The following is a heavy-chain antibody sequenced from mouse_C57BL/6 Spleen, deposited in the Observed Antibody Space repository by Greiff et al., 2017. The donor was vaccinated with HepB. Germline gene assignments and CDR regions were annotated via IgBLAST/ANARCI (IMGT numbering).Heavy chain of an antibody. V-gene: IGHV1-50*01. D-gene: IGHD1-1*01. CDR1: GYTFTSYW. J-gene: IGHJ2*01. CDR2: IDPSDSYT. CDR3: ARAPSYYGSSSIDY. Sequence: QVQLKQPGAELVKPGASVKLSCKASGYTFTSYWIQWVKQRPGQGLEWIGEIDPSDSYTNYNQKFKGKATLTVDTSSSTAYMQLSSLTSEDSAVYYCARAPSYYGSSSIDYWGQGTTLTVSS.